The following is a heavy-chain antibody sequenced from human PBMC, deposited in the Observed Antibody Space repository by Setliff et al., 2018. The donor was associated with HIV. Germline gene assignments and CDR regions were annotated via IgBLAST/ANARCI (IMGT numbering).Heavy chain of an antibody. CDR1: GYTFTSYG. CDR3: ARAPMTYYDILTGFSN. Sequence: ASVKVSCKASGYTFTSYGISWVRQAPGQGLEWMGWISAYNGNTNYAQKLQGRVTMTTDTSTSTAYMELRSLRSDDTAVYYCARAPMTYYDILTGFSNWGQGTLVTVSS. CDR2: ISAYNGNT. V-gene: IGHV1-18*01. J-gene: IGHJ4*02. D-gene: IGHD3-9*01.